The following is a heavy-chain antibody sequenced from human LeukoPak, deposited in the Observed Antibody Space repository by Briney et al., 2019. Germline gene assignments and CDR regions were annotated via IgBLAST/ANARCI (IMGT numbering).Heavy chain of an antibody. Sequence: KESGPTLLKPTQTLTLTCTFSGFSLSTSGVGVGWIRQPPGKALEWLALIYWDDDKRYSPSLKSRLTITKDTSKNQVVLTMTNMDPVDTATYYCARNSGSYLAYYFDYWGQGTLVTVSS. CDR1: GFSLSTSGVG. CDR2: IYWDDDK. J-gene: IGHJ4*02. D-gene: IGHD1-26*01. V-gene: IGHV2-5*02. CDR3: ARNSGSYLAYYFDY.